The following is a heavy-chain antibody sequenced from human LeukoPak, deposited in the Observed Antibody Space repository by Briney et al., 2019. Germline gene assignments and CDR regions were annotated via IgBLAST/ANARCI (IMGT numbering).Heavy chain of an antibody. J-gene: IGHJ4*02. CDR1: EYSYTSYW. Sequence: GDSLNIQGKGSEYSYTSYWIGWARQMTGKGLECMGNTYPGDSATRYNPSFQGQVTISADKSNSTAYLQWSSLKASDTAMYYCARQGGSEGDGDEYYFDYWGQGTLVTVSS. V-gene: IGHV5-51*01. CDR2: TYPGDSAT. D-gene: IGHD5-24*01. CDR3: ARQGGSEGDGDEYYFDY.